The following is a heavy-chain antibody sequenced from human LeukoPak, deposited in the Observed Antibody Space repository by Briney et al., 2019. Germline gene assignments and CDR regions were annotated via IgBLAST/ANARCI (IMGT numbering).Heavy chain of an antibody. Sequence: SQTLSLTCTVSGGSISSGSYYWSWIRQPAGKGLEWIGRIYTSGSTNYNPSLKSRVTISVDTSKNQFSLKLSSVTAADTTVYYCARDAYSSSPAYYYYYMDVWGKGTTVTVSS. D-gene: IGHD6-6*01. J-gene: IGHJ6*03. CDR3: ARDAYSSSPAYYYYYMDV. CDR2: IYTSGST. CDR1: GGSISSGSYY. V-gene: IGHV4-61*02.